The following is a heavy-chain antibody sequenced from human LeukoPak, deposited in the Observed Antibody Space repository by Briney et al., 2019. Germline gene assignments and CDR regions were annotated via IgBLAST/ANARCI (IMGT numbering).Heavy chain of an antibody. J-gene: IGHJ4*02. Sequence: PSETLSLTCTVSGGSISSGGYYWTWIRQHPGKGLEWIGYIYYSGSTYYNPSLKSRVTISVDTSENQFSLKLSSVTAADTAVYYCARGEYSFASRSYAPLFDCWGQGTLVTVSS. CDR3: ARGEYSFASRSYAPLFDC. V-gene: IGHV4-31*03. CDR1: GGSISSGGYY. D-gene: IGHD3-10*01. CDR2: IYYSGST.